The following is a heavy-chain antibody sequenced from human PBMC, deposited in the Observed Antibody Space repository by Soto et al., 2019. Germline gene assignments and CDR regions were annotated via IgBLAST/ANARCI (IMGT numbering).Heavy chain of an antibody. D-gene: IGHD3-22*01. CDR3: ARMIVVHYYYYYGMDV. CDR1: GGTFSSYA. Sequence: QVQLVQSGAEVKKPGSSVKVSCKASGGTFSSYAISWVRQAPGQGLEWMGGIIPIFGTANYAQKSQGRVTITADESTSTDYMELSSLRSEDTAVYYCARMIVVHYYYYYGMDVWGQGTTVTVSS. CDR2: IIPIFGTA. V-gene: IGHV1-69*01. J-gene: IGHJ6*02.